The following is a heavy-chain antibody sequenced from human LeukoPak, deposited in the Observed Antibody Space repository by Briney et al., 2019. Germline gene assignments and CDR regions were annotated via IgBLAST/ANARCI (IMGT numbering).Heavy chain of an antibody. V-gene: IGHV4-34*01. CDR3: ARAGGSPNWFDP. D-gene: IGHD5-12*01. J-gene: IGHJ5*02. Sequence: PSETLSLTCAVYGGSFSGYYWSWIRQPPRKGLEWIGEINHSGSTNYNPSLKSRVTISVDTSKNQFSLKLSSVTAADTAVYYCARAGGSPNWFDPWGQGTLVTVSS. CDR1: GGSFSGYY. CDR2: INHSGST.